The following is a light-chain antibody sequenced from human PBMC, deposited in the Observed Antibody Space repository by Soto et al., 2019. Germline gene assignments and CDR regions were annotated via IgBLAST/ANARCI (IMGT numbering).Light chain of an antibody. CDR2: GAS. Sequence: LMTQSSATLSVSTGDRATLSCRASQSINSDLAWYQQKPGQAPRFLIYGASTRATGIPARFSGSGSGTQFILTISSLQSEDSALYYCQQYNNWPWTFGQGTKVDIK. V-gene: IGKV3-15*01. CDR3: QQYNNWPWT. CDR1: QSINSD. J-gene: IGKJ1*01.